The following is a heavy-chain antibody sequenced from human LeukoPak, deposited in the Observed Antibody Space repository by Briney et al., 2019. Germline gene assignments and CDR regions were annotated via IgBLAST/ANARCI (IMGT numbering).Heavy chain of an antibody. J-gene: IGHJ6*02. D-gene: IGHD2-2*01. V-gene: IGHV4-59*01. CDR2: IYYSGST. CDR3: ARDRLGYCSSTSCYRSYYYGMDV. CDR1: GGSISSYY. Sequence: PSETLSLTCTVSGGSISSYYWSWIRQPPGKGLEWIGYIYYSGSTNYNPSLKSRVTISVDTSKNQFSLKLSSVTAADTAVYYCARDRLGYCSSTSCYRSYYYGMDVWGQGTTVTVSS.